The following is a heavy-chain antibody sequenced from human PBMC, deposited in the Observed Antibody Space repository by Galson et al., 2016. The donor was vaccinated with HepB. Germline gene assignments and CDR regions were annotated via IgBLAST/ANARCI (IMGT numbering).Heavy chain of an antibody. CDR3: SRERWLSRYFDWLRGDAFDV. J-gene: IGHJ3*01. CDR2: IYSGGST. Sequence: SLRLSCAASGFTVSTNYMSWVRQAPGKGLEWVSVIYSGGSTYYADSVKGRFTISRDNAKNSLYLQMNSLRDEDTAVYYWSRERWLSRYFDWLRGDAFDVWGQGTMVIVSS. V-gene: IGHV3-53*01. D-gene: IGHD3-9*01. CDR1: GFTVSTNY.